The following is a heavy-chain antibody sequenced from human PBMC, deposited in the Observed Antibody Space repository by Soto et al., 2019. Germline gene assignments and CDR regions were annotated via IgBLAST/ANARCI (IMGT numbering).Heavy chain of an antibody. J-gene: IGHJ5*02. Sequence: PSETLSLTCTVSGGSFSSYYWSWIRQPPGKGLEWIGYIYYSGSINYNPSLKSRVTISVDTSKNQFSLKVSSVIVADTAVYYCARDGDNIAVAGTGGGFDPWGQGTLVNVSS. CDR3: ARDGDNIAVAGTGGGFDP. CDR1: GGSFSSYY. V-gene: IGHV4-59*08. D-gene: IGHD6-19*01. CDR2: IYYSGSI.